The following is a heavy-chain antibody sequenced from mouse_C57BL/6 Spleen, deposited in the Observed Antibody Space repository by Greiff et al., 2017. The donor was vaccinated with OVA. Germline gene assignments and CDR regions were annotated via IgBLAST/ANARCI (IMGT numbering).Heavy chain of an antibody. V-gene: IGHV3-1*01. CDR1: GYSITSGYD. J-gene: IGHJ2*01. Sequence: EVQGVESGPGMVKPSQSLSLTCTVTGYSITSGYDWHWIRHFPGNKLEWMGYISYSGSTNYNPSLKSRISITHDTSKNHFFLKLNSVTTEDTATYYCARSYYGHFDYWGQGTTLTVSS. CDR3: ARSYYGHFDY. D-gene: IGHD1-1*01. CDR2: ISYSGST.